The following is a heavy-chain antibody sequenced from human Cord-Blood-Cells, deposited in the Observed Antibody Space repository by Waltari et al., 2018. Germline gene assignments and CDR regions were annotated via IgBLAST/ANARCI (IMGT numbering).Heavy chain of an antibody. CDR1: GYTFTSYD. Sequence: QVQMVQSGAEVKKPGASVKVSCKASGYTFTSYDINWVRQATGQGLEWMGWMNPNSGNTGYAQKFQDRVTITRNTSISTAYMELSSLRSEDTAVYYCARRNKGLGYCSSTSCYNYWYFDLWGRGTLVTVSS. D-gene: IGHD2-2*02. J-gene: IGHJ2*01. CDR2: MNPNSGNT. V-gene: IGHV1-8*03. CDR3: ARRNKGLGYCSSTSCYNYWYFDL.